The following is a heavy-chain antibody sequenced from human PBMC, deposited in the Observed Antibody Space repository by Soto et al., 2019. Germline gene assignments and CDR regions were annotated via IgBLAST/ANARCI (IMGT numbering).Heavy chain of an antibody. Sequence: ASVKVSCKASGYTFTSYGISWVRQAPGQGLEWMGWISAYNGNTNYAQKLQGRVTMTTDTFTSTAYMELRSLRSDDTAVYYCARDSGGWYYYYYGMDVWGQGTTVTVSS. J-gene: IGHJ6*02. CDR2: ISAYNGNT. D-gene: IGHD6-19*01. CDR3: ARDSGGWYYYYYGMDV. V-gene: IGHV1-18*01. CDR1: GYTFTSYG.